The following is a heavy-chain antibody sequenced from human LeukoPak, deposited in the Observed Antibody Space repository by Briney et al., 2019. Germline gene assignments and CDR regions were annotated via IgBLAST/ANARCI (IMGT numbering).Heavy chain of an antibody. V-gene: IGHV3-48*01. CDR1: GFTFSSYE. Sequence: GGSLRLSCAASGFTFSSYEMNWVRQPPGKGLEWVSYINLNSRTIDYADSVRGRFTISRDNANNLLYLQMNSLRAEDTAVYYCARGGAARPDYWGQGTLVTVIS. CDR3: ARGGAARPDY. D-gene: IGHD6-6*01. CDR2: INLNSRTI. J-gene: IGHJ4*02.